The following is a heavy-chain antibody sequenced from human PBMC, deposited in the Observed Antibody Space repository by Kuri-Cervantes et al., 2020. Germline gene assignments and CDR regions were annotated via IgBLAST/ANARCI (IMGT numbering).Heavy chain of an antibody. Sequence: ASVKVSCKASGYTFTGYYMHWVRQAPGQGLEWMGWINPNSGGTNYAQKFQGRVTMTRDTSISTAYMELSSLKAEDTAVYYCARDSPSMVRGVIIPHFDYLGQGTLVTVSS. CDR2: INPNSGGT. D-gene: IGHD3-10*01. CDR1: GYTFTGYY. V-gene: IGHV1-2*02. J-gene: IGHJ4*02. CDR3: ARDSPSMVRGVIIPHFDY.